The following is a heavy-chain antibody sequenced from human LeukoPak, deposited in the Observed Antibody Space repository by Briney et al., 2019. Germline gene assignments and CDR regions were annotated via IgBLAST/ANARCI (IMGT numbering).Heavy chain of an antibody. Sequence: GGSLRLSCAASGFTFSSYAMHWVRQAPGKGLEWVAVISYDGSNKYYADSVKGRFTISRDNSKNTLYLQMNSLRAEDTAVYYCARESILYGSGSYYFDYWGQGTLVTASS. CDR3: ARESILYGSGSYYFDY. V-gene: IGHV3-30*04. CDR1: GFTFSSYA. CDR2: ISYDGSNK. J-gene: IGHJ4*02. D-gene: IGHD3-10*01.